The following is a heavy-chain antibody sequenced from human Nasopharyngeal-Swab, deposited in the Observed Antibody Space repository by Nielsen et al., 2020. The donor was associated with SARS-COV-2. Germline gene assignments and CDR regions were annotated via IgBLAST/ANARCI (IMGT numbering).Heavy chain of an antibody. Sequence: GGSLRLSCAASGFTFRNYWMSWVRQAPGKGLEWVANIKQGGSEKHYVDSVKGRFTISRDNAKNSLYLQMNSLRAEDTAVYYCARVVYGYNYPVDYWGQGTLVTVSS. CDR1: GFTFRNYW. D-gene: IGHD5-24*01. J-gene: IGHJ4*02. CDR2: IKQGGSEK. V-gene: IGHV3-7*01. CDR3: ARVVYGYNYPVDY.